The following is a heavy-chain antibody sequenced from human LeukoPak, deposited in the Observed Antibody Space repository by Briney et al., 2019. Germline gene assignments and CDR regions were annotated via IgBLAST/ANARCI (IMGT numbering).Heavy chain of an antibody. CDR3: ARDRFSGSYSDY. J-gene: IGHJ4*02. CDR2: IYYTGTT. CDR1: GGSISDYY. D-gene: IGHD1-26*01. Sequence: SETLSLTCTVSGGSISDYYGSWIRQPPGKGLEWIGYIYYTGTTSYNPSLKSRVTMSIDTSKNQISLRLSSVTAADTAIYYCARDRFSGSYSDYWGQGTLVTVSS. V-gene: IGHV4-59*01.